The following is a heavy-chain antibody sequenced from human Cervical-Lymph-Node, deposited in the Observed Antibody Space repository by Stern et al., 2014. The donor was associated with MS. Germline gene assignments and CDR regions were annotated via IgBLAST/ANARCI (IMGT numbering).Heavy chain of an antibody. CDR1: GGSISSGSHY. J-gene: IGHJ5*01. Sequence: QLQLQESGPGLVKPSQTLSLTCTVSGGSISSGSHYWSWIRQPAGKGLEWVGRIYSTGRADYNPSFNGRVTMSVDTSKDQFSLELRSVTAADTAMYYCAREWIYEVSWFDSWGQGSLVIVSS. CDR3: AREWIYEVSWFDS. V-gene: IGHV4-61*02. CDR2: IYSTGRA. D-gene: IGHD5/OR15-5a*01.